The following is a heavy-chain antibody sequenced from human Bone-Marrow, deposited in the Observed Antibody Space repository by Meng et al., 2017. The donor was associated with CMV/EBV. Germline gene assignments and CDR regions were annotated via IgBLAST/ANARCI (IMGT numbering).Heavy chain of an antibody. V-gene: IGHV3-7*01. D-gene: IGHD3-3*01. CDR3: ARQYYDFWSGYYNYGMDV. CDR2: IKQDGSEK. J-gene: IGHJ6*02. Sequence: GGSLRLSCAASGFTFSSYWMSWVRQAPGKGLEWVANIKQDGSEKYYVDSVKGRFTISRDNAKNSLYLQMNSLRAEETAVYYCARQYYDFWSGYYNYGMDVWGQGTTVTVSS. CDR1: GFTFSSYW.